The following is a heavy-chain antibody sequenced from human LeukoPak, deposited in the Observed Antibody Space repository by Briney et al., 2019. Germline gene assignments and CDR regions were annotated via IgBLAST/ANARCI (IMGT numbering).Heavy chain of an antibody. J-gene: IGHJ6*03. CDR2: INPSGGST. D-gene: IGHD5-18*01. CDR3: ASHQLWSPLDYYYMDV. Sequence: GASVKVSCKASGYTFTSYYMHWVRQAPGQGLEWMGIINPSGGSTSYAQKFQGRVTMTRDTSISTAYMELSRLRSDDTAVYYCASHQLWSPLDYYYMDVWGKGTTVTISS. V-gene: IGHV1-46*01. CDR1: GYTFTSYY.